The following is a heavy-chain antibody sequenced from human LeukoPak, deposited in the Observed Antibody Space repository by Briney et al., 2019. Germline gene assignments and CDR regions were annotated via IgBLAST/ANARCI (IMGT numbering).Heavy chain of an antibody. CDR1: GFSFSTSL. CDR2: ISGGGETT. V-gene: IGHV3-23*01. D-gene: IGHD5-24*01. Sequence: GGSLRLSCVASGFSFSTSLMGWVRQAPGKGLEWVSAISGGGETTYYADSVKGRFTISRDNSESILYLRMDSLGADDTAVYYCAKVREAWDYWGQGTQVTVSS. J-gene: IGHJ4*02. CDR3: AKVREAWDY.